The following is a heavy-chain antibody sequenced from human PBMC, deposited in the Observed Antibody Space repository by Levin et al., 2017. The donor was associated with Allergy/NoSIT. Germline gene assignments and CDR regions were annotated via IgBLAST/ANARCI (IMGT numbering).Heavy chain of an antibody. CDR2: ISGSGGST. D-gene: IGHD3-22*01. V-gene: IGHV3-23*01. J-gene: IGHJ4*02. CDR1: GFTFSSYA. CDR3: ANFGGIDYYDSSGFYF. Sequence: GGSLRLSCAASGFTFSSYAMSWVRQAPGKGLEWVSAISGSGGSTYYADSVKGRFTISRDNSKNTVHLQMNSLRAEDTAVYYCANFGGIDYYDSSGFYFWGQGTLVTVSS.